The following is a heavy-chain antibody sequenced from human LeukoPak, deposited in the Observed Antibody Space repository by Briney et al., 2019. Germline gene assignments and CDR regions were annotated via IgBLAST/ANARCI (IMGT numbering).Heavy chain of an antibody. CDR2: IIPIFGTA. CDR3: ARVPTIYYYYYYMDV. V-gene: IGHV1-69*13. D-gene: IGHD5-24*01. J-gene: IGHJ6*03. Sequence: ASVKVSCKASGGTFSSYAISWVRQAPGQGLEWMGGIIPIFGTANYAQKFQGRVTITADESTSTAYMELSSLRSEDTAVYYCARVPTIYYYYYYMDVWGKGTTVTISS. CDR1: GGTFSSYA.